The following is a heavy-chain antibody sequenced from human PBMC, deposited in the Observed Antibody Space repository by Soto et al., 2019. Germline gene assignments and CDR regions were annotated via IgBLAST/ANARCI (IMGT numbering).Heavy chain of an antibody. J-gene: IGHJ6*03. CDR2: ISSNGGNT. Sequence: EVQLVESGGGLVQPGGSLRLSCAASGFTFSSYAMHWVPQAPGKGLEYVSAISSNGGNTYYANSVKGRFTISRDNSKNTLYLQMGSLRAEDTAVYYCARGPYYYYYMEVWGKGTTVTVSS. CDR3: ARGPYYYYYMEV. CDR1: GFTFSSYA. V-gene: IGHV3-64*01.